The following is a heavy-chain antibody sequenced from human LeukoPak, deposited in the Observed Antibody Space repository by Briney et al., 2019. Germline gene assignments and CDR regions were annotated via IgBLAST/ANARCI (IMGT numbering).Heavy chain of an antibody. CDR2: INGRGGDT. D-gene: IGHD1-1*01. CDR1: GFTFSTYT. V-gene: IGHV3-23*01. CDR3: AKDRAGTPWAD. Sequence: GGSLRLSCAASGFTFSTYTMTWVRQAPGKWLECVSTINGRGGDTYYADSVKGRFTISRDNSRNTVYLQMNSLRAEGTAVYYCAKDRAGTPWADWGQGTLVTVSS. J-gene: IGHJ4*02.